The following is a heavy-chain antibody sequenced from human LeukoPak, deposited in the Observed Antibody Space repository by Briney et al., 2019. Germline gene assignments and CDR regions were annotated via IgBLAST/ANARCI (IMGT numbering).Heavy chain of an antibody. CDR3: AREPLLDY. CDR2: ISSSSGTI. V-gene: IGHV3-48*01. J-gene: IGHJ4*02. CDR1: GFTFSSYS. Sequence: GVSLRLSGAASGFTFSSYSMNWVRQAPGKGLEWVSYISSSSGTIYYADSVKGRFTISRDNAKNSLYLQMNSLRAEDTAVYYCAREPLLDYWGQGTLVTVSS.